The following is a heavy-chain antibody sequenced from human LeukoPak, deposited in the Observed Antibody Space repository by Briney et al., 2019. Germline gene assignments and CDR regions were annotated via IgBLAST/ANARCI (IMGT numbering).Heavy chain of an antibody. CDR1: RFIFSKYA. J-gene: IGHJ4*02. V-gene: IGHV3-23*01. D-gene: IGHD1-26*01. CDR3: AKYPSYYVPFGY. CDR2: ISGSGSST. Sequence: PGGSLRLSCAASRFIFSKYAMSWVRQAPGRGLEWVSTISGSGSSTYYADSVRGRFTISRDNSKNTLYLQMNSLRGEDTAVYYCAKYPSYYVPFGYWGQGTLVTVSS.